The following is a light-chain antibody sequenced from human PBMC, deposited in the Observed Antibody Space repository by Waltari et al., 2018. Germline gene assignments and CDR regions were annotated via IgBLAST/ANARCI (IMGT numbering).Light chain of an antibody. Sequence: DVVMTQSPLSLPVTLGQPASISCKSSQSLVYTAGNTYLHWFQQRPGQSPRRLIYRVSNRDSGVPDRFSGSGSGTDFTLKISRVEAEDVGVYYCVEGTHWPPYTFGQGTKLEIK. CDR1: QSLVYTAGNTY. J-gene: IGKJ2*01. CDR2: RVS. CDR3: VEGTHWPPYT. V-gene: IGKV2-30*01.